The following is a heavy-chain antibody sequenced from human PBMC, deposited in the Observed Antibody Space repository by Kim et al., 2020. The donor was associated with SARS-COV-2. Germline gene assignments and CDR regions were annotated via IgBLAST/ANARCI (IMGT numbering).Heavy chain of an antibody. CDR2: T. Sequence: TLYADPVKGRFPISRDSAKNPFYHQINSLRAEDTAIYYCARGISDWFFEVWGRGTLVSVSS. J-gene: IGHJ2*01. V-gene: IGHV3-23*01. D-gene: IGHD3-3*01. CDR3: ARGISDWFFEV.